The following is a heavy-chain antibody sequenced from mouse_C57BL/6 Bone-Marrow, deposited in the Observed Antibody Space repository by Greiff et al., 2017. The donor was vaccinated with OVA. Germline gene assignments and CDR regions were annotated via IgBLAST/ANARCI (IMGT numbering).Heavy chain of an antibody. CDR1: GYTFTSYW. J-gene: IGHJ3*01. Sequence: VQLQQPGAELVKPGASVKVSCKASGYTFTSYWMHWVKQRPGQGLEWIGRINPSDSDTTYNQKFKGKATLTVDKSSSTAYMQLSSLTSEDSAVYDCAIYYSKEGWLAYWGQGTLVTVSA. CDR3: AIYYSKEGWLAY. V-gene: IGHV1-74*01. D-gene: IGHD2-5*01. CDR2: INPSDSDT.